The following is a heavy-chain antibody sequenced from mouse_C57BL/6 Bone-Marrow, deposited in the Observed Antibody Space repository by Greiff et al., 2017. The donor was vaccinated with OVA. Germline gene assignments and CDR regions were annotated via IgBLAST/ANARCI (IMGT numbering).Heavy chain of an antibody. V-gene: IGHV1-85*01. J-gene: IGHJ1*03. Sequence: LQEPGPELVKPGASVKLSCKASGYTFTSYDINWVKQRPGQGLEWIGWIYPRDGSTKYNEKFKGKATLTVDTSSRTAYMELHSLTSEDSAIYCSARLREYYGSNYGWYFDVWGTGTTVTVSA. CDR2: IYPRDGST. D-gene: IGHD1-1*01. CDR1: GYTFTSYD. CDR3: ARLREYYGSNYGWYFDV.